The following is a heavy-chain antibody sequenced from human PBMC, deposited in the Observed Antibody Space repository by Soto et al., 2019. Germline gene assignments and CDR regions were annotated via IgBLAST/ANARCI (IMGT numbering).Heavy chain of an antibody. D-gene: IGHD3-10*01. V-gene: IGHV4-59*08. CDR3: ARHGVGALDGLVDV. CDR1: GGSITNYY. J-gene: IGHJ6*02. Sequence: QVQLQESGPGLVKPSETLSLTCTVSGGSITNYYCSWFRQPPGKGLEWIGYTTYDGYSAYNPSLNRRVTLSTDASRAPFSLMLESVTATDTAVYYCARHGVGALDGLVDVWGPGTSVIVSS. CDR2: TTYDGYS.